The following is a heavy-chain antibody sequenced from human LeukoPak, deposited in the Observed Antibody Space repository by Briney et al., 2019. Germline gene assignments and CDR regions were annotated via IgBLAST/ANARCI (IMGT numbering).Heavy chain of an antibody. CDR2: IQNTGGT. J-gene: IGHJ4*02. V-gene: IGHV4-59*01. CDR3: VKHGSGWSFDY. CDR1: SASISSYY. D-gene: IGHD6-19*01. Sequence: SETLSLTCTVSSASISSYYWVWIRQSPAKGLEWIGYIQNTGGTNYNPSLKSRVSISKDTSKNQFSLQVRSVTAADTAVYYCVKHGSGWSFDYWGQGTLVTVSS.